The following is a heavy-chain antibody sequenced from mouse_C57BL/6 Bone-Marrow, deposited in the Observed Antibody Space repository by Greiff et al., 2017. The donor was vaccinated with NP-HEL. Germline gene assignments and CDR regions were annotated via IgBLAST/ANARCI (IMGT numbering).Heavy chain of an antibody. CDR3: ARRRYYYSNYYYYAMDY. Sequence: VKLVESGPELVRPGVSVKISCKGSGYTFTDYAMHWVKQSHAKSLEWIGVISTYYGDASYNQKLKDKATMTVDKSSSTAYMELARLTSEDSAVYYCARRRYYYSNYYYYAMDYWGQGTSVTVSS. D-gene: IGHD2-5*01. V-gene: IGHV1-67*01. CDR2: ISTYYGDA. CDR1: GYTFTDYA. J-gene: IGHJ4*01.